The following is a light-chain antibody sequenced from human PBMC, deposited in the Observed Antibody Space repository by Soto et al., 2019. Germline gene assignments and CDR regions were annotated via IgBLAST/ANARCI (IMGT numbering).Light chain of an antibody. V-gene: IGKV1-5*03. J-gene: IGKJ1*01. CDR2: RAS. CDR3: QQYNTYRT. CDR1: QSISSW. Sequence: DIQMTQSPSTLSASVGDRVTITCRASQSISSWLAWYQQKPRKAPNLLIYRASSLESGVPSRFSGSGSGTEFTLTVSSLQPYDFATYYCQQYNTYRTFGQGTKVEIK.